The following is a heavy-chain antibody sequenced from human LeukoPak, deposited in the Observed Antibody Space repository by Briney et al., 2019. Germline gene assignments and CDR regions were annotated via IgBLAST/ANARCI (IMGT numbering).Heavy chain of an antibody. Sequence: GRSLRLSCAASGFTFSSNGMHWVRQAPGKGLEWVAVISYDGSNKYYADSVKGRFTISRDNSKNTLYLQMNSLRAEDTAVYYCAKDSASYYSPYNWFDPWGQGTLVTVSS. CDR3: AKDSASYYSPYNWFDP. CDR1: GFTFSSNG. D-gene: IGHD3-10*01. V-gene: IGHV3-30*18. CDR2: ISYDGSNK. J-gene: IGHJ5*02.